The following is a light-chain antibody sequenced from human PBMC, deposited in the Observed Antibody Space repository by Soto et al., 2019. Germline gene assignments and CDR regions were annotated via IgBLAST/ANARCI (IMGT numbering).Light chain of an antibody. Sequence: SYELTQAPSVSVAPGKTARITCGGNNIGSKSVHWYQQKPGQAPVLVIYYDSDRPSGIPERFSGSNSGNTATLTISRVEAGDEADYYCQVWASSSVVFGGGTKLTVL. J-gene: IGLJ2*01. CDR1: NIGSKS. CDR3: QVWASSSVV. CDR2: YDS. V-gene: IGLV3-21*04.